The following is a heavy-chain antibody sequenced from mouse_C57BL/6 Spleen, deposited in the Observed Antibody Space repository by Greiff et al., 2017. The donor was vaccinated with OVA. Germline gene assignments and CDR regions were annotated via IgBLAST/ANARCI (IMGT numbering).Heavy chain of an antibody. D-gene: IGHD1-1*01. V-gene: IGHV1-7*01. CDR1: GYTFTSYW. J-gene: IGHJ4*01. Sequence: QVQLQQSGAELAKPGASVKLSCKASGYTFTSYWMHWVKQRPGQGLEWIGYINPSSGYTKYNQKFKDKATLTADKSSSTAYMQLSSLTYEDSAVYDCARSVLGAAGAMDYWGQGTSVTVSS. CDR3: ARSVLGAAGAMDY. CDR2: INPSSGYT.